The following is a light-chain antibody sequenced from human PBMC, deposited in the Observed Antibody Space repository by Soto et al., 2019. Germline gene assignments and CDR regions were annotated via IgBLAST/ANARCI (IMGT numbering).Light chain of an antibody. CDR1: QRISGY. CDR2: DAS. CDR3: QQRSNWPWT. J-gene: IGKJ1*01. Sequence: IVLTNSRATLCCYPHERATLSWRASQRISGYLAWYQQKPGQAPRLLIYDASNRATGIPVRFSGSGSGTDYALTITNLEPEDFAIYYCQQRSNWPWTVGQGTKVDIK. V-gene: IGKV3-11*01.